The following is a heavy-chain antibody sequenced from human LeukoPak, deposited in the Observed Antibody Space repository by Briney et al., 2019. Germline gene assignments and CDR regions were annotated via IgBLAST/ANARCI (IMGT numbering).Heavy chain of an antibody. J-gene: IGHJ4*02. Sequence: SSETLSLTCTVSGGSISSYYWSWLRQPPGKGLEWIGYIYYSWSTNYNPSLKSRVTISVDTSKNQFSLKLSSVTAADTAVYYCAIVYDFWSGYYFDYWGQGTLVTVSS. V-gene: IGHV4-59*01. D-gene: IGHD3-3*01. CDR1: GGSISSYY. CDR2: IYYSWST. CDR3: AIVYDFWSGYYFDY.